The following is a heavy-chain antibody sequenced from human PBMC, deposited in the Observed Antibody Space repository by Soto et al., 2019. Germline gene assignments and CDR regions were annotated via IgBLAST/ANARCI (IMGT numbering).Heavy chain of an antibody. J-gene: IGHJ5*02. CDR3: TREHYYGSGSYFGWPPGFDP. V-gene: IGHV3-49*03. D-gene: IGHD3-10*01. CDR1: GFTFGDYA. Sequence: PGGSLRLSCTASGFTFGDYAMSWFRQAPGKGLEWVGFIRSKAYGGTTEYAASVKGRFTISRDDSKSIAYLQMNSLKTEDTAVYYCTREHYYGSGSYFGWPPGFDPWGQGTLVTVSS. CDR2: IRSKAYGGTT.